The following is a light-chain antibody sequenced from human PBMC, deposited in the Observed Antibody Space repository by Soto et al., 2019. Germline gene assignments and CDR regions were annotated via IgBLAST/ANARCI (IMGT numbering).Light chain of an antibody. J-gene: IGLJ1*01. V-gene: IGLV2-14*01. CDR3: SSYTSSSTLYG. CDR1: SSDVGGYNY. Sequence: QSALTQPASVSGSPGQSITISCTGTSSDVGGYNYVSWYQQHPGKAPKLMIYDVSNRPSGVSNRFSGYKSGNTAYLTISGLQAEDEADYYCSSYTSSSTLYGFGTGTKLTVL. CDR2: DVS.